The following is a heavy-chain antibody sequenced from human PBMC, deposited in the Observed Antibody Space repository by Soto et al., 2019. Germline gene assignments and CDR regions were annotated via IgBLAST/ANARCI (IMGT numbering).Heavy chain of an antibody. CDR1: GFTFSNAW. V-gene: IGHV3-15*01. CDR2: IKSKTDGGTT. D-gene: IGHD1-26*01. CDR3: TTDFHEWELLRPFYYYGMDV. J-gene: IGHJ6*02. Sequence: GGALRPSCAAPGFTFSNAWMSRVRQARGKGLGWVGRIKSKTDGGTTDYAAPVKGRFTISRDDSKNTLYLQMNSLKTEDTAVYYCTTDFHEWELLRPFYYYGMDVWGQGTTVTVSS.